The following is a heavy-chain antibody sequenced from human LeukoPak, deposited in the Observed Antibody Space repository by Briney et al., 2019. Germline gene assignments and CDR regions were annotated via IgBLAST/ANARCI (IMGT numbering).Heavy chain of an antibody. CDR3: ARGRALFD. Sequence: PSETLSLTCTVSGGSISCYYWSWIRQPPGKGLEWIGKINHSGSTNYNPSLKSRVTISFYTSKNQFSLKLSSVTAADTAVYYCARGRALFDWGQGTLVTVSS. D-gene: IGHD2-21*01. J-gene: IGHJ4*02. V-gene: IGHV4-34*01. CDR1: GGSISCYY. CDR2: INHSGST.